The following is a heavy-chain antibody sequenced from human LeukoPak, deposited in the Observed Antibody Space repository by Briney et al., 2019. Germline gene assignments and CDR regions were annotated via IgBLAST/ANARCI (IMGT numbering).Heavy chain of an antibody. D-gene: IGHD2-15*01. J-gene: IGHJ6*02. CDR3: ARDRATGQYYYYYGMDV. CDR1: GYTFTGYY. CDR2: INPNSGGT. Sequence: ASVKVSCKASGYTFTGYYRHWVRQAPGQGLEWMGRINPNSGGTNYAQKFQGRVTMTRDTSISTAYMELSRLRSDDTAVYYCARDRATGQYYYYYGMDVWGQGTTVTVSS. V-gene: IGHV1-2*06.